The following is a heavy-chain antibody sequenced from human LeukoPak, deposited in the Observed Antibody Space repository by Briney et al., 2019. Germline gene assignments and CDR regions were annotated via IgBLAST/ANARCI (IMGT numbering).Heavy chain of an antibody. CDR1: GYTFTTYG. V-gene: IGHV1-18*01. CDR3: ARSDSSGRYGGYYYYYMDV. D-gene: IGHD6-19*01. Sequence: ASEKVSCKASGYTFTTYGFTWVRQAPGERLQWVIWISAYNGNTNYAQKLQGRVTMTTDTSTSTAYMEVRSLRSDDTAVYYCARSDSSGRYGGYYYYYMDVWGKGTTVTVSS. J-gene: IGHJ6*03. CDR2: ISAYNGNT.